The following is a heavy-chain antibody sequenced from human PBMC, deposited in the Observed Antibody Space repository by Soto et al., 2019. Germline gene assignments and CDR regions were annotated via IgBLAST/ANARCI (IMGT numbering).Heavy chain of an antibody. V-gene: IGHV4-28*03. J-gene: IGHJ4*02. D-gene: IGHD1-26*01. CDR1: GYSISSSNW. CDR2: IYYSGTT. CDR3: ARGEIQSPIDY. Sequence: SETLSLTCAVSGYSISSSNWWGWIRQPPGKGLEWIGYIYYSGTTYYNPSLKSRVTMSVDTSKNQFSLKLTSVTAVDTAVYYCARGEIQSPIDYWGQGTLITVSS.